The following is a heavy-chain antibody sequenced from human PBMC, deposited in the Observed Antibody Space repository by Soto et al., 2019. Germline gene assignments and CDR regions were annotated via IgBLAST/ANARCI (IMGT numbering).Heavy chain of an antibody. CDR2: INHSGST. CDR3: AVVVVPAAILQWFDP. Sequence: SSETLSLTCAVYGGSFSGYYWSWIRQPPGKGLEWIGEINHSGSTNYNPSLKSRVTISVDTSKNQFSLKLSSVTAADTAVYYCAVVVVPAAILQWFDPWGQGTLVTVSS. V-gene: IGHV4-34*01. J-gene: IGHJ5*02. D-gene: IGHD2-2*02. CDR1: GGSFSGYY.